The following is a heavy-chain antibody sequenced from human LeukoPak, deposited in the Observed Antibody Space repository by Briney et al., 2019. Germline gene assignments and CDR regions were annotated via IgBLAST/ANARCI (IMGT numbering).Heavy chain of an antibody. CDR2: IYTSGST. D-gene: IGHD6-19*01. Sequence: PSETLSLTCTVSGGSISSYYWSWIRQPAGKGLEWIGRIYTSGSTNYNPSLKSRVTMSVDTSKNQFSLKLSSVTAADTAVYYCARDPLAVAGISPNWFDPWGQRTLVTVSS. V-gene: IGHV4-4*07. CDR3: ARDPLAVAGISPNWFDP. J-gene: IGHJ5*02. CDR1: GGSISSYY.